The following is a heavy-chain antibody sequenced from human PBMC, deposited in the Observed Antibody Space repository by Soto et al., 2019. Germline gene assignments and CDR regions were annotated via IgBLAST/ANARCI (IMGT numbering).Heavy chain of an antibody. CDR2: IIPLFGTT. V-gene: IGHV1-69*12. CDR3: ARDGAVTVTTSYFDY. CDR1: GGTCSRNA. J-gene: IGHJ4*02. Sequence: QVQLVQPGAEVKKPGSSVKVSCKASGGTCSRNAINWERQAPGQGLEWMGGIIPLFGTTNYAQNIQGRVSITADESTNTAYMELSSLRSEDTAVYYCARDGAVTVTTSYFDYWGQGTLVSVSS. D-gene: IGHD4-17*01.